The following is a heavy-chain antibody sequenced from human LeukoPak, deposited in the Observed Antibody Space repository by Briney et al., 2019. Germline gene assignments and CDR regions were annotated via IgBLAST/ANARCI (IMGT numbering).Heavy chain of an antibody. CDR1: GFTFGSYV. CDR2: IWYDGNNK. Sequence: PGGSLRLSCAASGFTFGSYVMHWVRQAPGKGLEWVAVIWYDGNNKYYADSVKGRFTVSRDNSKNTLYLQMSSLRVEDTAIYLCARGSGYYSGRFDYWGQGTLVTVSS. V-gene: IGHV3-33*01. J-gene: IGHJ4*02. CDR3: ARGSGYYSGRFDY. D-gene: IGHD3-22*01.